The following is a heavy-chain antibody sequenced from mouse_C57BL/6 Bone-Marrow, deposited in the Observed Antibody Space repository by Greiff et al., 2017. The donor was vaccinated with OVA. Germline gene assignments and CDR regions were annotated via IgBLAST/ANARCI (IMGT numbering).Heavy chain of an antibody. J-gene: IGHJ1*03. CDR3: ARRGMAGYFDV. Sequence: VQLQQSGAELVRPGASVKMSCKTSGYTFTSYWMHWVKQRPGQGLEWIGAIYPGNSDTSYNQKFKGKAKLTAVTSASTAYMELSSLTNEDSAVYYCARRGMAGYFDVWGTGTTVTVSS. CDR2: IYPGNSDT. V-gene: IGHV1-5*01. CDR1: GYTFTSYW.